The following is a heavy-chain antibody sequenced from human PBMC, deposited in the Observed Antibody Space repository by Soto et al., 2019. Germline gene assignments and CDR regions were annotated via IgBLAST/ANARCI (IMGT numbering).Heavy chain of an antibody. D-gene: IGHD3-3*01. Sequence: QVQLQESGPGLVKPSQTLSLTCTVSGGSISSGGYYWSWIRQHPGKGLEWIGYIYYSGSTYYNPSLKSRVTISVDTSKNQCSLKLSSVTAADTAVYYCARTHHWYYDFWSGYYDHFDYWGQGTLVTFSS. J-gene: IGHJ4*02. CDR2: IYYSGST. CDR3: ARTHHWYYDFWSGYYDHFDY. V-gene: IGHV4-31*03. CDR1: GGSISSGGYY.